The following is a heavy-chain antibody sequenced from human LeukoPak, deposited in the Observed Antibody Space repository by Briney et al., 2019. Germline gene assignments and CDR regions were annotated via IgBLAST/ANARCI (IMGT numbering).Heavy chain of an antibody. D-gene: IGHD1-26*01. J-gene: IGHJ3*02. CDR1: GYSFIDYY. CDR3: ARLTGELLGRHDAFDI. Sequence: ASVKVSCKASGYSFIDYYIHWVRQAPGQGLEWMGWINPNTGGTNFAQKFQGRVTMTRNTSISTAYMELSSLRSEDTAVYYCARLTGELLGRHDAFDIWGQGTMVTVSS. V-gene: IGHV1-2*02. CDR2: INPNTGGT.